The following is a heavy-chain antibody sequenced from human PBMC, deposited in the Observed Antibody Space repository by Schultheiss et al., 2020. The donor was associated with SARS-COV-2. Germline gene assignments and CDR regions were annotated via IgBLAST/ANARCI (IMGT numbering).Heavy chain of an antibody. V-gene: IGHV4-34*01. Sequence: SETLSLTCAVYGESFSGYYWSWIRQPPGKGLEWIGEINHSGSTNYNPSLKSRVTISVDTSKNQFSLKLSSVTAADTAVYYCARGDLSYDSSGYYFDYWGQGTLVTVSS. CDR1: GESFSGYY. D-gene: IGHD3-22*01. J-gene: IGHJ4*02. CDR2: INHSGST. CDR3: ARGDLSYDSSGYYFDY.